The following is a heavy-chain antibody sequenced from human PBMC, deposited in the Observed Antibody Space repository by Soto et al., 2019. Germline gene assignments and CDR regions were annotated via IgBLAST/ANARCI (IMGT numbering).Heavy chain of an antibody. CDR2: IYWDDDK. CDR3: AHIAYAWVLGGFDY. J-gene: IGHJ4*02. D-gene: IGHD3-16*01. CDR1: GFSLSTTAVG. Sequence: QVTLKESGPTLVKPTQTLTLTCTFSGFSLSTTAVGVGWIRQPPGRALEWLAVIYWDDDKRYSPSLKSRLTITKDTSKNQVVITMTNMDHVDTGTYYCAHIAYAWVLGGFDYWGQGTLVTVSS. V-gene: IGHV2-5*02.